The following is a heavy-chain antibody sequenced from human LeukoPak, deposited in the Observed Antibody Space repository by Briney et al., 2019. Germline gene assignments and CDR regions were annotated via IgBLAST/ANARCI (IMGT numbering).Heavy chain of an antibody. CDR1: GGSISSSSYY. Sequence: NPSETLSLTCTVSGGSISSSSYYWGWIRQPPGKGLEWIGSIYYSGSTYYNPSLKSRVTISVDTSKNQFSLKLSSVTAADTAVYYCARCLQLERRIEGCWFDPWGQGTLVTVSS. D-gene: IGHD1-1*01. J-gene: IGHJ5*02. CDR2: IYYSGST. V-gene: IGHV4-39*07. CDR3: ARCLQLERRIEGCWFDP.